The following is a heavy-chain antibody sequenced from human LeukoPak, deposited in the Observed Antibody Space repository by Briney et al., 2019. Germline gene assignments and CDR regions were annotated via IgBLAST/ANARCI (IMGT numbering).Heavy chain of an antibody. J-gene: IGHJ6*02. CDR2: INPTGGST. Sequence: ASVKVSCKASGYTFPSYFMHWVRQAPGQGLEWMGIINPTGGSTTYAQKFQGRVTITADESTSTAYMELSSLRSEDTAVYYCARSRGGIAVAPGYYYYGMDVWGQGTTVTVSS. D-gene: IGHD6-19*01. CDR3: ARSRGGIAVAPGYYYYGMDV. V-gene: IGHV1-46*01. CDR1: GYTFPSYF.